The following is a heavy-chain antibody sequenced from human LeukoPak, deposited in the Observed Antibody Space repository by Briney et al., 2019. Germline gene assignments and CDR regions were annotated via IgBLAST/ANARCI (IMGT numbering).Heavy chain of an antibody. CDR2: ISTTGSLI. J-gene: IGHJ4*02. D-gene: IGHD3/OR15-3a*01. V-gene: IGHV3-48*03. CDR1: GFPFSSYV. Sequence: PGGSLRLSCAASGFPFSSYVMNWVRQAPGKGLEWLSYISTTGSLIYYADSVKGRFTISRDNAKNSLYLQMNSLRAEDTAVYYCTRDGHDYWGQGTLVTVSS. CDR3: TRDGHDY.